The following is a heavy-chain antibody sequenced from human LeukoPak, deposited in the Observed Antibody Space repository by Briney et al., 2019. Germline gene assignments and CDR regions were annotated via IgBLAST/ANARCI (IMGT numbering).Heavy chain of an antibody. CDR2: INHSGST. J-gene: IGHJ4*02. V-gene: IGHV4-34*01. CDR1: GGSFSGYY. CDR3: AREAGYGDYEVDY. D-gene: IGHD4-17*01. Sequence: SETLSLTCTVSGGSFSGYYWSWIRQPPGKGLEWIGEINHSGSTNYNPSLKSRVTISVDTSKNQFSLKLSSVTAADTAVYYCAREAGYGDYEVDYWGQGTLVTVSS.